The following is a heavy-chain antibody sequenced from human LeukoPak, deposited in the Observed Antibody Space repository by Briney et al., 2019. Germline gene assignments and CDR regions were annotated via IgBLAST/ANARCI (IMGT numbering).Heavy chain of an antibody. CDR3: AKKTDSSIFYNSVDY. CDR1: GFTFSSYA. Sequence: GSLRLSCAASGFTFSSYAMSWVRQAPGMGLEWVSGISGSGTSTYYADSVKGRFTISRDNSKNTLYLQLNSLRAEDTAVYYCAKKTDSSIFYNSVDYWGQGTLVTVSS. D-gene: IGHD3-22*01. CDR2: ISGSGTST. J-gene: IGHJ4*02. V-gene: IGHV3-23*01.